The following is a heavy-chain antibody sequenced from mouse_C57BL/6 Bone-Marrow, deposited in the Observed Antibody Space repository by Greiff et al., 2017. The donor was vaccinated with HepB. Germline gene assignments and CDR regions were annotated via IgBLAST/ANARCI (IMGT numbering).Heavy chain of an antibody. Sequence: QVQLQQSGAELMKPGASVKLSCKATGYTFTGYWIEWIGEILPGSGSTNYNEKFKGKATFTADTSSNTAYMQLSSLTTEDSAIYYCARYGNYGYDSAWFAYWGQGTLVTVSA. J-gene: IGHJ3*01. D-gene: IGHD2-2*01. CDR2: ILPGSGST. V-gene: IGHV1-9*01. CDR1: GYTFTGYW. CDR3: ARYGNYGYDSAWFAY.